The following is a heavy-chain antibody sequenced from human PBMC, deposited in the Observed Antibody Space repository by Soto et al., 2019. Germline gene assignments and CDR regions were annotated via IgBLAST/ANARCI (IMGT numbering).Heavy chain of an antibody. V-gene: IGHV1-46*01. J-gene: IGHJ6*02. Sequence: QVQLVQSGAEVKKPGASVKVSCKASGYTFTNQYMHWVRQAPGQGLEWMGIINPSGGSTSYAQKSQGRVTMTRDTATRTVYMELSSLRSEDTAVYYCARDNEGYYDSSGYLYGMDVWGQGTTVTVSS. CDR3: ARDNEGYYDSSGYLYGMDV. D-gene: IGHD3-22*01. CDR2: INPSGGST. CDR1: GYTFTNQY.